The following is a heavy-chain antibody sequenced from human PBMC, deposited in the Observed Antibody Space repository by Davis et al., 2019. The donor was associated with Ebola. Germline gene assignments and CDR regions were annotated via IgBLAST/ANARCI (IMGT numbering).Heavy chain of an antibody. J-gene: IGHJ6*02. D-gene: IGHD4-23*01. CDR1: GGTFSSYA. Sequence: SVKVSCKASGGTFSSYAISWVRQAPGQGLEWMGGIIPIFGTANYAQKFQGRVTITADESTSTAYMELSSLRSEDTAAYYCAREVGDGGNGGYYYYGMDVWGQGTTVTVSS. CDR3: AREVGDGGNGGYYYYGMDV. CDR2: IIPIFGTA. V-gene: IGHV1-69*13.